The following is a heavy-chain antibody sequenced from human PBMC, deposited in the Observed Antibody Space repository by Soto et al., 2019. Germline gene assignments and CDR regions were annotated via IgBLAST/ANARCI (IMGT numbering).Heavy chain of an antibody. CDR2: IFDSGST. V-gene: IGHV4-30-4*01. CDR1: GGSISGGVYY. CDR3: ARSSIPLSTDWYSHL. D-gene: IGHD2-2*01. J-gene: IGHJ2*01. Sequence: QVQLQESGPGLVKPSQTLSLSCTVSGGSISGGVYYWRWIRQPPGKGLEWIGYIFDSGSTYYNPSLKSRVTMSVDTSKNQFSLRLSYVTAADPAVYHCARSSIPLSTDWYSHLWGRGTLGTASS.